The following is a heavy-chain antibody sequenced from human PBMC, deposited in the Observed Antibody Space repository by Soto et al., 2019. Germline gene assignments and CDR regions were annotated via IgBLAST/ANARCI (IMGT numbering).Heavy chain of an antibody. Sequence: XSVKVSCKASGYTFTCYYMHWVRQAPGQGLEWMGWINPNSGGTNYAQKFQGWVTMTRDTSISTAYMELSRLRSDDTAVYYCARASGYSGYGGYYYYYYGMDVWGQGTTVTAP. CDR3: ARASGYSGYGGYYYYYYGMDV. D-gene: IGHD5-12*01. CDR1: GYTFTCYY. J-gene: IGHJ6*02. CDR2: INPNSGGT. V-gene: IGHV1-2*04.